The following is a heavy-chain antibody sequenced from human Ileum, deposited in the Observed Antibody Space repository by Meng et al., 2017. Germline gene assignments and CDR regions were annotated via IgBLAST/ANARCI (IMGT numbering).Heavy chain of an antibody. CDR3: ARVSSWSRFDY. D-gene: IGHD3-10*01. Sequence: SETLSLTCTVSGDSISSSPYFWAWVRQSPGMGLEWIGSISYSGNTYYNPSLKSRVTLSRDTSQNQFSLKLTSVTAADTAVYHCARVSSWSRFDYWGQGTLVTVSS. J-gene: IGHJ4*02. CDR1: GDSISSSPYF. V-gene: IGHV4-39*07. CDR2: ISYSGNT.